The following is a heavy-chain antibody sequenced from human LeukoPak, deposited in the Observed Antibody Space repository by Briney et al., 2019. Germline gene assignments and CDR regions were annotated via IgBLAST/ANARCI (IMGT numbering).Heavy chain of an antibody. CDR1: GYPFSNYG. Sequence: ASVKVSCKASGYPFSNYGISWVRQAPGQGLEWMGWISSYSGKTKYAQRFQGRVIMTTDTSTSTAYMELRSLRSDDTAVFYCARDAISRGIIDYWGQGTLVTVSS. CDR2: ISSYSGKT. D-gene: IGHD3-10*01. V-gene: IGHV1-18*01. CDR3: ARDAISRGIIDY. J-gene: IGHJ4*02.